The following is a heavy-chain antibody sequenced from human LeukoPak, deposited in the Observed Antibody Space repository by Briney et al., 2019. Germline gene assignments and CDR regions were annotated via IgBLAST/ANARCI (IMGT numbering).Heavy chain of an antibody. D-gene: IGHD3-22*01. V-gene: IGHV3-7*01. J-gene: IGHJ3*02. CDR3: ARDLPSSGYWYRDAFDI. CDR1: GFSFSNYW. CDR2: AKQDGSEA. Sequence: GESLRLSCAASGFSFSNYWMSWVRQAPGKGLEWVGHAKQDGSEAYYVDSVKGRFTVSRDNAKNSLFLQMNSLRVEDTAMYYCARDLPSSGYWYRDAFDIWGRGTMVTVSS.